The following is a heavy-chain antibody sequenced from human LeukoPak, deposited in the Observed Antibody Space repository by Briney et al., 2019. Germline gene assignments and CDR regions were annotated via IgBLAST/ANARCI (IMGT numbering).Heavy chain of an antibody. CDR3: ARGIEGSTYHPGFGYYYYYYMDV. J-gene: IGHJ6*03. CDR2: VFYTGSI. Sequence: PSETLSLTGAVSGVSIKGYHWSWIRRPPGKGLEWIGYVFYTGSINYNPSLKSRLTISVDTSKKHFSLKLSSVTAADTAVYYCARGIEGSTYHPGFGYYYYYYMDVWGKGTTVTISS. D-gene: IGHD3-3*01. V-gene: IGHV4-59*01. CDR1: GVSIKGYH.